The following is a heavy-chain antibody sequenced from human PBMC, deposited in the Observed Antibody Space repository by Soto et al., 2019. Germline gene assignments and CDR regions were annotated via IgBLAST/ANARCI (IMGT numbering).Heavy chain of an antibody. CDR2: ISSRSDSI. CDR3: ARDRSADRFVQYFQH. D-gene: IGHD6-19*01. J-gene: IGHJ1*01. V-gene: IGHV3-21*01. Sequence: EVQLVESGGGLVQRGGSLRLSCAASGFIFTSYSMVWVRQAPGKGLEWVSSISSRSDSIYYADSVKGRFTISRDNAQNSLYLQMNSLPSDDTAVYYCARDRSADRFVQYFQHWGPGTLVTVSS. CDR1: GFIFTSYS.